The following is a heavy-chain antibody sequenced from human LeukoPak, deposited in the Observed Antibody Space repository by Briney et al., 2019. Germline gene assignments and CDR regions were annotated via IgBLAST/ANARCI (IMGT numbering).Heavy chain of an antibody. Sequence: GGSLRLSCAASGFTFNSYWMSWVRQAPGKWLEWVSLIKQDGGEKYYLDSVKGRFTISRDNAKNSLYLQMSSLRAEDTAVYFCTRVTSDYYSNMPFHHWGQGTLVTVSS. CDR1: GFTFNSYW. V-gene: IGHV3-7*01. J-gene: IGHJ1*01. CDR3: TRVTSDYYSNMPFHH. D-gene: IGHD3-3*01. CDR2: IKQDGGEK.